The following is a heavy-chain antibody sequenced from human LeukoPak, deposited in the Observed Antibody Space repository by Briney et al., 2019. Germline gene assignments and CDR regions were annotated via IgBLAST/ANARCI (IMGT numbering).Heavy chain of an antibody. Sequence: GGSLRLSCAASGFTFSSYWMHWVRQAPGKGLEWVSLIRDSGETFYADSVKGRFTISRDNSKNTMYLQMNRLRVEDTAVCFCARDRAVTQDWVEFDPWGQGTLVTVSS. CDR1: GFTFSSYW. J-gene: IGHJ5*02. CDR3: ARDRAVTQDWVEFDP. CDR2: IRDSGET. D-gene: IGHD4-17*01. V-gene: IGHV3-66*03.